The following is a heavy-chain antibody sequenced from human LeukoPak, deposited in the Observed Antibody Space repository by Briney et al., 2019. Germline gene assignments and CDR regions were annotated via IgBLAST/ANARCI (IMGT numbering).Heavy chain of an antibody. CDR3: ARDGSCSGGSCAMDGWFDP. D-gene: IGHD2-15*01. V-gene: IGHV1-18*01. J-gene: IGHJ5*02. CDR2: IGGYTGHT. CDR1: GYSFTSYG. Sequence: ASVKVSCKTSGYSFTSYGVTWVRQAPGQGLEWMGWIGGYTGHTNYVQKFQGRVTKTTDTSTSTAYMELRSLTSDDTAVYYCARDGSCSGGSCAMDGWFDPWGQGTLVTVSS.